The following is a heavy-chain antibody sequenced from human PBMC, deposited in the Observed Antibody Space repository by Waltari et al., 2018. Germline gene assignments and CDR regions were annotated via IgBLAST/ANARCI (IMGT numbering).Heavy chain of an antibody. Sequence: EVQLVESGGGLVQPGGSLKLSCAAPGFTFSRYSMNWVRQAPGKGLEWVSHIGPGGSNIGYADSVKGRITISRDNAQNSLYLIINSLTDEDTAVYYCARDQDWAFDYWGRGTLVTVSS. D-gene: IGHD2-21*01. CDR3: ARDQDWAFDY. CDR2: IGPGGSNI. CDR1: GFTFSRYS. V-gene: IGHV3-48*02. J-gene: IGHJ4*02.